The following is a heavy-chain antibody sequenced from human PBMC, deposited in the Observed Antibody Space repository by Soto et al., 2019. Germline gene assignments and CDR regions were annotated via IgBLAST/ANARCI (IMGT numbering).Heavy chain of an antibody. Sequence: SETLSLTCTVSGGSISSGGYYGSWIRQHPGKGLEWIGYIYYSGSTYYNPSLKSRVTISVDTSKNQFSLKLSSVTAADTAVYYCARAYCSGGSCSTAHFDYWGQGTLVTVSS. J-gene: IGHJ4*02. CDR2: IYYSGST. CDR1: GGSISSGGYY. CDR3: ARAYCSGGSCSTAHFDY. V-gene: IGHV4-31*03. D-gene: IGHD2-15*01.